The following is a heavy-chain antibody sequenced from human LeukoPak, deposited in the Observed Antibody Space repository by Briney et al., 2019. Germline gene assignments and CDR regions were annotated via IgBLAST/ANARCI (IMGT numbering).Heavy chain of an antibody. CDR1: GGTFSSYA. J-gene: IGHJ5*02. D-gene: IGHD3/OR15-3a*01. CDR3: ARGTSNWFDP. CDR2: IIPIFGTA. Sequence: EASVKVSCKASGGTFSSYAISWVRQAPGQGLEWMGGIIPIFGTANYAQKFQGRVTITADESTSTAYMELSSLRSEDTAVCYCARGTSNWFDPWGQGTLVTVSS. V-gene: IGHV1-69*13.